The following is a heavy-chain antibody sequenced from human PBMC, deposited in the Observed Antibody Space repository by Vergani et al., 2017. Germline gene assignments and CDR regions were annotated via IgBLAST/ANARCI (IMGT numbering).Heavy chain of an antibody. CDR3: ARDNIVVVVAAPIYGMDV. Sequence: QVPLVQSGAEVKKPGASVKVSCKASGYTFTGYYMHWVRQAPGQGLEWMGWINPNSGGTNYAQKFQGRVTMTRDTSISTAYMELSRLRSDDTAVYYCARDNIVVVVAAPIYGMDVWGQGTTVTVSS. V-gene: IGHV1-2*02. J-gene: IGHJ6*02. CDR1: GYTFTGYY. D-gene: IGHD2-15*01. CDR2: INPNSGGT.